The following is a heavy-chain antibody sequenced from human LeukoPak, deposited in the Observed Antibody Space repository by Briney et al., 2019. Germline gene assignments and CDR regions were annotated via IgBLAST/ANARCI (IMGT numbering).Heavy chain of an antibody. CDR2: IWYDGSNK. CDR3: ARDYGSGSYYNVAFDY. CDR1: GFSFSNYA. V-gene: IGHV3-33*01. D-gene: IGHD3-10*01. Sequence: PGGSLRLSCAASGFSFSNYAMHWVRQAPGKGLEWVAVIWYDGSNKYYTDSAKGRFTISRDNSMHTLYLQMNSLRAEDTAVYYCARDYGSGSYYNVAFDYWGQGTLVTVSS. J-gene: IGHJ4*02.